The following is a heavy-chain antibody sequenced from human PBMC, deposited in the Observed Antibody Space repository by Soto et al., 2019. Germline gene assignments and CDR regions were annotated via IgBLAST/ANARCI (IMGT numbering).Heavy chain of an antibody. CDR2: INAGNGNT. CDR3: ARDGPLRRVFGVVMIDY. J-gene: IGHJ4*02. CDR1: GYTFTSYA. Sequence: ASVKVSCKASGYTFTSYAMHWVRQAPGQRLEWMGWINAGNGNTKYSQKFQGRVTITRDTSASTAYMELSSLRSEDTAVYYCARDGPLRRVFGVVMIDYWGQGTLVTVSS. V-gene: IGHV1-3*01. D-gene: IGHD3-3*01.